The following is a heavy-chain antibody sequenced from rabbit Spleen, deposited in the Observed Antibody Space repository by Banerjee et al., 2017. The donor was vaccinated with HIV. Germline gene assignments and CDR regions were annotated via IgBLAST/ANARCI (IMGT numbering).Heavy chain of an antibody. CDR1: GFDFSNYNF. J-gene: IGHJ6*01. CDR3: ARDTGSSFSTYGMDL. V-gene: IGHV1S40*01. D-gene: IGHD8-1*01. CDR2: IDSGSRDFT. Sequence: LVEYGGDLVQPGASLTLTCTASGFDFSNYNFMCWVRQAPGKGLEWIACIDSGSRDFTYYASWAKGRFTIFKTSSTTVTLQMTSLTVADTATYFCARDTGSSFSTYGMDLWGPGTLVTVS.